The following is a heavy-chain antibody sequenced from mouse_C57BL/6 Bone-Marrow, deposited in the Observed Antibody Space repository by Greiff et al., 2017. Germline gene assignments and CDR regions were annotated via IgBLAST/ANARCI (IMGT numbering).Heavy chain of an antibody. CDR3: ARKVYGSVFAY. CDR1: GYTFTSYG. CDR2: IYPRSGNT. Sequence: QVQLQQSGAELARPGASVKLSCKASGYTFTSYGISWVKQRTGQGLEWIGEIYPRSGNTYYNEKLTGKATLTADKSSSTAYMALRRLTSEDSAVYICARKVYGSVFAYWGQGTLVTVSA. J-gene: IGHJ3*01. D-gene: IGHD1-1*01. V-gene: IGHV1-81*01.